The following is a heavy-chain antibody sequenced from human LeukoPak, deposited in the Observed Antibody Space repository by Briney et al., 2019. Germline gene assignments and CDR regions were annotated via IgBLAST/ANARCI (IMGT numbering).Heavy chain of an antibody. D-gene: IGHD2-2*01. CDR2: INPNSGGT. V-gene: IGHV1-2*06. Sequence: ASVKVSCKASGYTFTGYYMHWVRQAPGQGLEWMGRINPNSGGTNYAQKFQGRVTMTRDTSTSTVYMELSSLRSEDTAVYYCARAKVVVVPAAMGPRNWFDPWGQGTLVTVSS. J-gene: IGHJ5*02. CDR1: GYTFTGYY. CDR3: ARAKVVVVPAAMGPRNWFDP.